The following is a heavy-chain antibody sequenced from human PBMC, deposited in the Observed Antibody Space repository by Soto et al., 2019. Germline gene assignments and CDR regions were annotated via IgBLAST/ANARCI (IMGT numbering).Heavy chain of an antibody. CDR2: IIPIFGTA. J-gene: IGHJ6*02. D-gene: IGHD2-2*01. CDR3: ASKTQLLWEGRWRFYYYYGMDV. Sequence: SVKVSCKASGGTFSSYAISWVRQAPGQGLEWMGGIIPIFGTANYAQKFQGRVTITADESTSTAYMELSSLRSEDTAVYYCASKTQLLWEGRWRFYYYYGMDVWGQGTTVTVSS. CDR1: GGTFSSYA. V-gene: IGHV1-69*13.